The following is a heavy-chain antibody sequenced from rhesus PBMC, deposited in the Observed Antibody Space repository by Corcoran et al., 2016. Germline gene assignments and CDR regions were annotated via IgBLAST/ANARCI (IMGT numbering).Heavy chain of an antibody. Sequence: QVQLQESGPGVVKPSETLSLTCAVSGGSISDSYRWSWIRQPPGKGPEWIGHIYGSRTNTTYNPSLKSRVTISKDTSKNQFSLELSSVTAADTAVYYCARGREQATWSYFDYWCQGVLVTVSS. V-gene: IGHV4S10*01. CDR1: GGSISDSYR. CDR3: ARGREQATWSYFDY. D-gene: IGHD1-38*01. J-gene: IGHJ4*01. CDR2: IYGSRTNT.